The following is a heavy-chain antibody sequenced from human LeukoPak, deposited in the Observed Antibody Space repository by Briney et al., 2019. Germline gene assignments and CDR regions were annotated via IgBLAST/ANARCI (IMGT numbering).Heavy chain of an antibody. D-gene: IGHD6-13*01. CDR1: GFTVSSNY. V-gene: IGHV3-53*01. CDR2: IYSGGST. J-gene: IGHJ4*02. CDR3: ARDPTPDSIAAAGDDY. Sequence: GGSLRLSCAASGFTVSSNYMSWVRQAPGKGLEWVSVIYSGGSTYYADSVKGRFTISRDNSKNTLYPQMNSLRAEDTAVYYCARDPTPDSIAAAGDDYWGQGTLVTVSS.